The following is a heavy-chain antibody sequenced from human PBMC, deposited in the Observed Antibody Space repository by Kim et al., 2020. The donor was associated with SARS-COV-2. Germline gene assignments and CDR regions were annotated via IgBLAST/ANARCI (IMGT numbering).Heavy chain of an antibody. Sequence: KWYTDYVGSVRRRLIINRDTSKNQFALQLRSVTPEDTAIYYCARSAGGIDYWGQGTLVTVSS. V-gene: IGHV6-1*01. CDR2: KWYT. CDR3: ARSAGGIDY. D-gene: IGHD1-1*01. J-gene: IGHJ4*02.